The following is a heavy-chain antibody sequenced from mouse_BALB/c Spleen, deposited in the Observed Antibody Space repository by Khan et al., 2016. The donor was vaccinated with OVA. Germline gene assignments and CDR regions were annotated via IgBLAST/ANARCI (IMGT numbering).Heavy chain of an antibody. CDR1: GYYITSGYS. Sequence: EVQLQESGPDLVKPSQSLSLTCTVSGYYITSGYSWHWIRQFPGNKLEWMGYIHYSGSTSYNPSLKSRISITRDTSKNQFFLQFNSVTTEDPSTYYCAWGFPTYWGQGTLVTVSA. CDR2: IHYSGST. J-gene: IGHJ3*01. V-gene: IGHV3-1*02. CDR3: AWGFPTY.